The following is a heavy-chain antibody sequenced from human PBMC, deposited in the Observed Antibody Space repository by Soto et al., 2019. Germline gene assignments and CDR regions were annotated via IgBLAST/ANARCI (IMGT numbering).Heavy chain of an antibody. J-gene: IGHJ4*02. V-gene: IGHV1-69*13. CDR2: IIPIFGTA. Sequence: SVKVSCKASGDTFSSYAISWVRQAPGQGLEWMGGIIPIFGTANYAQKLQGRVTITADESTSTAYMELSSLRSEDTAVYYCARDGASGWRQRFDYWGQGTLVTVSS. D-gene: IGHD6-19*01. CDR1: GDTFSSYA. CDR3: ARDGASGWRQRFDY.